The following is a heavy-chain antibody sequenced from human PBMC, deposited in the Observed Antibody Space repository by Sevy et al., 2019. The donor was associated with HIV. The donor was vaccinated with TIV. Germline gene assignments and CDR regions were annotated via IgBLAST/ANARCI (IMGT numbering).Heavy chain of an antibody. CDR3: AKDYSGYD. J-gene: IGHJ4*02. CDR1: GFIFSNYG. D-gene: IGHD5-12*01. CDR2: ISGSGSNT. Sequence: GGSLRLSCAASGFIFSNYGMSWVRQAPGKGLEWVSGISGSGSNTYYVDSVKGRFTVSRDNSKETLYLEMNSLRAEDTALYYCAKDYSGYDWGQGTLVTVSS. V-gene: IGHV3-23*01.